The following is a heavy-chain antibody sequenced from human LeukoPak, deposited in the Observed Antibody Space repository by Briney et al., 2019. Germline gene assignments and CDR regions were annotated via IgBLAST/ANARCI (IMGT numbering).Heavy chain of an antibody. D-gene: IGHD3-9*01. J-gene: IGHJ4*02. V-gene: IGHV3-33*06. CDR3: AKVVQYTASTGTGLAS. CDR1: GFTFINFG. CDR2: IWYDGSFI. Sequence: PGGSLRLSCAASGFTFINFGMHWVRQAPGKGLDWVAGIWYDGSFIYYADSVRGRFIISRDNAKNTLYLQMNSVRAEDTAIYYCAKVVQYTASTGTGLASWGQGTLVTVSS.